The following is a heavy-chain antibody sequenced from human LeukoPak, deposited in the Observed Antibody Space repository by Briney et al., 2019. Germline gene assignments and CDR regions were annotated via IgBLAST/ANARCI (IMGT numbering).Heavy chain of an antibody. Sequence: SETLSLTCAVYGGSFSGYYWSWIRQPPGKGLEWIGEINHSGSTNYNPSLKSRVTISVDTSKNQFSLKLSSVTAADTAVYYCARGTPRRTDELVHRWVRGDNWFDPWGQGTLVTVSS. CDR1: GGSFSGYY. V-gene: IGHV4-34*01. CDR2: INHSGST. D-gene: IGHD3-10*01. J-gene: IGHJ5*02. CDR3: ARGTPRRTDELVHRWVRGDNWFDP.